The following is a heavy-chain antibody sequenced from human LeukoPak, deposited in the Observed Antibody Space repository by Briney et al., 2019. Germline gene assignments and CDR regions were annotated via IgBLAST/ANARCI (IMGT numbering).Heavy chain of an antibody. CDR2: INHSGST. CDR1: GGSFSGYY. D-gene: IGHD2-15*01. Sequence: PSETLSLTCAVYGGSFSGYYWSWIRQPPGKGLEWIGEINHSGSTNYNPSLKSRVTISVDTSKNQFSLKLRSVTAADTAVYYCAREEDCSGGICYLGNAFDIWSQGTMVTVSS. CDR3: AREEDCSGGICYLGNAFDI. V-gene: IGHV4-34*01. J-gene: IGHJ3*02.